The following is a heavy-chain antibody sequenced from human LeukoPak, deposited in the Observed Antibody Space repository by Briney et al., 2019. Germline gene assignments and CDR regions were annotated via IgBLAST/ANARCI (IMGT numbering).Heavy chain of an antibody. CDR1: GFTFSSYW. Sequence: GGSLRLSCAASGFTFSSYWMSWVRQAPGKGLEWVANIKQDGSEKYYVDSVKGQFTISRDNAKNPLYLQMNSLRAEDTAVYYCARVGEMATTGVRGLFDYWGQGTLVTVSS. CDR3: ARVGEMATTGVRGLFDY. D-gene: IGHD5-24*01. CDR2: IKQDGSEK. J-gene: IGHJ4*02. V-gene: IGHV3-7*01.